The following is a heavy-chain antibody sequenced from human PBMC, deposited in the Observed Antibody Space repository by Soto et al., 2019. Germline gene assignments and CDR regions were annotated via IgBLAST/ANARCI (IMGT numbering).Heavy chain of an antibody. D-gene: IGHD6-19*01. V-gene: IGHV4-34*01. CDR1: GGSFSGYY. Sequence: SETLSLTCAVYGGSFSGYYWSWIRQPPGKGLEWIGEINHSGSTNYNPSLKSRVTISVDTSRNQFSLKLSSVTAADTAVYYCARLAVVQWLLRGNYWGQGTLVTVSS. CDR2: INHSGST. J-gene: IGHJ4*02. CDR3: ARLAVVQWLLRGNY.